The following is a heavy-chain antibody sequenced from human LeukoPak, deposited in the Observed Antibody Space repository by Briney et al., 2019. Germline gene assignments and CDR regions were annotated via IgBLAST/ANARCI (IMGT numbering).Heavy chain of an antibody. CDR3: ARCLTTVTTAWFDP. J-gene: IGHJ5*02. Sequence: SVKVSCKASGGTFSSYAISWVRQAPGRGLEWMGRIIPIFGTANYAQKFQGRVTITTDESTSTAYMELSSLRSEDTAVYYCARCLTTVTTAWFDPSGQGTLVTVSS. CDR2: IIPIFGTA. D-gene: IGHD4-17*01. V-gene: IGHV1-69*05. CDR1: GGTFSSYA.